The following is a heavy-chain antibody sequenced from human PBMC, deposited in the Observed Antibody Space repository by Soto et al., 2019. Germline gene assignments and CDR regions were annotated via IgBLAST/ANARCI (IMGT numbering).Heavy chain of an antibody. CDR3: VKDRNYDSSGYYQDNTRGWYFDL. D-gene: IGHD3-22*01. CDR2: ISSNGGST. Sequence: GGSLRLSCSASGFTFSSYAMHWVRQAPGKGLEYVSAISSNGGSTYYADSVKGRFTISRDNSKNTLYLQMSSLRAEDTAVYYCVKDRNYDSSGYYQDNTRGWYFDLWGRGTLVTVSS. J-gene: IGHJ2*01. CDR1: GFTFSSYA. V-gene: IGHV3-64D*08.